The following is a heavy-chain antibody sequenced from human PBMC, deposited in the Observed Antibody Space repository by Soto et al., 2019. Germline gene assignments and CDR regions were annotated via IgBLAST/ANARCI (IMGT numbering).Heavy chain of an antibody. CDR1: GGSISSGDYY. J-gene: IGHJ4*02. Sequence: QVQLQESGPGLVKTSQTLSLTCTVSGGSISSGDYYRRWTRQPPGKGLEWIGYIYYSGSTYYNPSLKSRVTISVDTSKNQFSLKLSSVTAADTAVYYCARDPGPYYDFWSGHPDYWGQGTLVTVSS. V-gene: IGHV4-30-4*01. CDR3: ARDPGPYYDFWSGHPDY. CDR2: IYYSGST. D-gene: IGHD3-3*01.